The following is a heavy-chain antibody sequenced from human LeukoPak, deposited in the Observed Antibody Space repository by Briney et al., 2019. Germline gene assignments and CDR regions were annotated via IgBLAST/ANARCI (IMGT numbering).Heavy chain of an antibody. CDR2: IKQDGSEK. Sequence: GGSLRLSCAASGFTFSSYWMSWVRQAPGKGLEWVANIKQDGSEKYYVDSVKGRFTISRDNAKNSLYLQMNSLRSDDTAVYYCARVKLGDYYYYYMDVWGKGTTVTVSS. CDR1: GFTFSSYW. J-gene: IGHJ6*03. CDR3: ARVKLGDYYYYYMDV. V-gene: IGHV3-7*03. D-gene: IGHD6-6*01.